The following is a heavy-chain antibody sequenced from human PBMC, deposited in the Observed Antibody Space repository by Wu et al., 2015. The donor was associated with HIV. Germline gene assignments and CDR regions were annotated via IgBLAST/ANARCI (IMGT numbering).Heavy chain of an antibody. D-gene: IGHD6-13*01. CDR3: ARWGYSSSWTGYYYYYGMDV. CDR2: IIPIFGTA. J-gene: IGHJ6*02. CDR1: GGTFSSYA. Sequence: QVQLVQSGAEVKKPGSSVKVSCKASGGTFSSYAISWVRQAPGQGLEWMGRIIPIFGTANYAQKFQGRVTITADESTSTAYMELSSLRSEDTAVYYCARWGYSSSWTGYYYYYGMDVWGQGTTVTVSS. V-gene: IGHV1-69*13.